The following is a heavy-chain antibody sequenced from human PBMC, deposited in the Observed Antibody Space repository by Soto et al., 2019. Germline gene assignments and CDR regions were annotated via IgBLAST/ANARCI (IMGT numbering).Heavy chain of an antibody. J-gene: IGHJ4*02. Sequence: EVQLVESGGGLIQPGGSLRLSCAASGFTFSSYSMNWVRQTPGKWLEWISHITSSSGTIYYADSVKGRFTISRDNAKNSLYLQMNSLRAEDTAVYFCARDGSDFWSGFSFGGLYYFDYWGQGTLVTVSS. CDR2: ITSSSGTI. CDR1: GFTFSSYS. CDR3: ARDGSDFWSGFSFGGLYYFDY. V-gene: IGHV3-48*01. D-gene: IGHD3-3*01.